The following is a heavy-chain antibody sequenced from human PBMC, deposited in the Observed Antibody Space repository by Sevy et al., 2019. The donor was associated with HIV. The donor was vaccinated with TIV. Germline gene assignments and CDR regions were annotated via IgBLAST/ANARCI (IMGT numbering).Heavy chain of an antibody. CDR1: GSSITSLY. J-gene: IGHJ4*02. Sequence: SETLSLTCTVSGSSITSLYWNWIRRPPGKGLEWIANIYYNGHINDNPSLKSRVTLSLDTSKNQFSLRLSSVTAADTAMYYCAGENAWGRGYSWGQGTLVTVSS. V-gene: IGHV4-59*08. D-gene: IGHD1-26*01. CDR2: IYYNGHI. CDR3: AGENAWGRGYS.